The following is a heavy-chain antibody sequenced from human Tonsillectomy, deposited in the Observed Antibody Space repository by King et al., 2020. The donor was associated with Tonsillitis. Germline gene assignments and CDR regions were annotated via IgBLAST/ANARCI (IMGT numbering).Heavy chain of an antibody. CDR2: ISAYNGNT. J-gene: IGHJ4*02. Sequence: QLVQSGAEVKKPGASVKVSCRASGYTFTSYGFTWVRQVPGQGLEWMGWISAYNGNTNYAQKLQDRVTMTTDTSTSTAYMQLRSLSYDATALYYCVRDRRNIVVVVAAPENDYWGQGNLVTVSS. V-gene: IGHV1-18*04. CDR3: VRDRRNIVVVVAAPENDY. CDR1: GYTFTSYG. D-gene: IGHD2-15*01.